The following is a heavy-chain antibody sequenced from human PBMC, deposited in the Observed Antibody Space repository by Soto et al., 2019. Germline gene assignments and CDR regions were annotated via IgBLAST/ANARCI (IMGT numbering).Heavy chain of an antibody. CDR1: GFTFSSYG. Sequence: GSLRLSCAASGFTFSSYGMHWVRQAPGKGLEWVAVISYDGSNKYYADSVKGRFTISRDNSKNTLYLQMNSLRAEDTAVYYCAKDVGGYDIRADAFDIWGQGTMVTVAS. CDR2: ISYDGSNK. J-gene: IGHJ3*02. V-gene: IGHV3-30*18. D-gene: IGHD5-12*01. CDR3: AKDVGGYDIRADAFDI.